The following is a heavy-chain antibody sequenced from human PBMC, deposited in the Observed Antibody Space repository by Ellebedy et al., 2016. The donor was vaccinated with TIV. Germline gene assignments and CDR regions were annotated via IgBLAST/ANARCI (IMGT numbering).Heavy chain of an antibody. CDR3: ARRSSYSNSWYFDS. D-gene: IGHD6-13*01. J-gene: IGHJ4*02. Sequence: GESLKISCKGSGYSFTSYWIGWVRQMPGKGLEWMGIIYPSDSDTRYSPSFQGQVTISVDKSISTAYLQWSSLKASDTAMYYCARRSSYSNSWYFDSWGQGTLVIVSS. CDR1: GYSFTSYW. CDR2: IYPSDSDT. V-gene: IGHV5-51*01.